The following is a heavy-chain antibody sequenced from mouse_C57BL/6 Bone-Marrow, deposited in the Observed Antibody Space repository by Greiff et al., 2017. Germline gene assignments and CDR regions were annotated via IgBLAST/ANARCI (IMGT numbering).Heavy chain of an antibody. V-gene: IGHV1-9*01. J-gene: IGHJ2*01. CDR1: GYTFTGYW. CDR3: ARLGITTGYCFDY. CDR2: ILPGSGST. D-gene: IGHD2-4*01. Sequence: QVQLQQSGAELMKPGASVKLSCKATGYTFTGYWIRWVKQRPGHGLEWIGEILPGSGSTNSNEKFKGKATFTADTSSNTAYMELSSLTTEDSAIYYCARLGITTGYCFDYWGQGTTLTVSA.